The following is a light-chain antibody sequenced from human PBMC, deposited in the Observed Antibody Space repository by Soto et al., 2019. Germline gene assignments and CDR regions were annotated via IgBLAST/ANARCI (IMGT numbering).Light chain of an antibody. CDR1: QTININY. V-gene: IGKV3-20*01. Sequence: EVVLTQSPGTLSLSPGERATLSCRASQTININYLAWYQQKPGQAPRLLMSGASNRATGIPDRFSGSGSGTDFTLTINRLEPEDFAMYFCQQYNTSPRTFGQGTKGEVK. J-gene: IGKJ1*01. CDR3: QQYNTSPRT. CDR2: GAS.